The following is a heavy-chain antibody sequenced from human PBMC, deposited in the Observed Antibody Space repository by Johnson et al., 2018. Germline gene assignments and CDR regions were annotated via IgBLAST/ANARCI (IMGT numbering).Heavy chain of an antibody. CDR2: VSPNGGLT. CDR1: GFTFSAYG. Sequence: QVQLVQSGGGVVQPGRSLRLSCEASGFTFSAYGMHWVRQAPGKGLEWVAVVSPNGGLTYYRDSVTGRFTISRDNSKNTLYLQMNSLRADDTAMYYCAKEVRFFEKLLDYFDDRGRGTLVTFSA. CDR3: AKEVRFFEKLLDYFDD. V-gene: IGHV3-30*18. J-gene: IGHJ4*02. D-gene: IGHD3-3*01.